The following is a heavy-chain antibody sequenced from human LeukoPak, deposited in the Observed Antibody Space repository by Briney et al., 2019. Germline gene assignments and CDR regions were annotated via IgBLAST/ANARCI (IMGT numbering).Heavy chain of an antibody. Sequence: SETLSLTCAVSGYSISSGYYRGWIRQPPGKGLEWIGSIYHSGSTYYNPSLKSRVTISVDTSKNQFSLKLSSVTAAGTAVYYCARQSAVAGTVDAFDIWGQGTMVTVSS. J-gene: IGHJ3*02. D-gene: IGHD6-19*01. CDR3: ARQSAVAGTVDAFDI. CDR1: GYSISSGYY. V-gene: IGHV4-38-2*01. CDR2: IYHSGST.